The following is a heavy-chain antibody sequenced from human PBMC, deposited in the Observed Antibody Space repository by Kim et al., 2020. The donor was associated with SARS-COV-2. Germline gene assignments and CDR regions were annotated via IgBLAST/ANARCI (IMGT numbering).Heavy chain of an antibody. CDR1: GFTFSSYW. Sequence: GGSLRLSCAASGFTFSSYWMSWVRQAPGKGLEWVANIKQDGSEKYYVDSVKGRFTISRDNAKNSLYLQMNSLRAEDTAVYYCARDMELLWFGESPCFDYWGQGTLVTVSS. CDR3: ARDMELLWFGESPCFDY. CDR2: IKQDGSEK. V-gene: IGHV3-7*01. J-gene: IGHJ4*02. D-gene: IGHD3-10*01.